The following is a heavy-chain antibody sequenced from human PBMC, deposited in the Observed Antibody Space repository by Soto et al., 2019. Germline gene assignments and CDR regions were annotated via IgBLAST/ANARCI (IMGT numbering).Heavy chain of an antibody. CDR1: GGSIGSSSYY. CDR3: ASGVGYDILTGYYYYGMDV. V-gene: IGHV4-39*07. CDR2: IYYSGST. J-gene: IGHJ6*02. Sequence: PSETLSLTCTVSGGSIGSSSYYWGWIRQPPGKGLELIGYIYYSGSTYYYPSLKSRVTISVDTSKNQFSLKLSSVTAADTAVYYCASGVGYDILTGYYYYGMDVWGQGTTVTVSS. D-gene: IGHD3-9*01.